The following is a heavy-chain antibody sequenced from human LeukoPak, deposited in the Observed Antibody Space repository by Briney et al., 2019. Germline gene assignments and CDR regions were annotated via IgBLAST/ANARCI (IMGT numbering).Heavy chain of an antibody. D-gene: IGHD6-19*01. Sequence: GGSLRLSCAASGFTFSSYAMSWVRQAPGKGLEWVSGIVGSGGSTYFPDSVKGRFTISRDNSKNTLYLQMNSLRADDTAVYYCAKDARRSSGWYFFDHWGQGTLVTVSS. V-gene: IGHV3-23*01. CDR2: IVGSGGST. CDR1: GFTFSSYA. CDR3: AKDARRSSGWYFFDH. J-gene: IGHJ4*02.